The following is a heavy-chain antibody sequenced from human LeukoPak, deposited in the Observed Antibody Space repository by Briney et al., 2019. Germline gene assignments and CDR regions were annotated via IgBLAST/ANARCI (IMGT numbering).Heavy chain of an antibody. Sequence: GGSLRLSCAASGFSFSSYGMHWVRQAPGKGLEWVAVIWYDGSKKYYADSVKGRFIISRDNSRNTLYLQMNSLRVEDTTVYYCARDRIGRSGSYYSDYWGQGTLVTVSS. J-gene: IGHJ4*02. CDR3: ARDRIGRSGSYYSDY. CDR2: IWYDGSKK. CDR1: GFSFSSYG. D-gene: IGHD1-26*01. V-gene: IGHV3-33*01.